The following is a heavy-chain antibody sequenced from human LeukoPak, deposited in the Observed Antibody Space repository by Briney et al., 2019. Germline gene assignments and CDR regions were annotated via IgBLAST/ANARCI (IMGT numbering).Heavy chain of an antibody. CDR2: ISWNSGSI. CDR3: AKDISGGPQDGGYFDY. Sequence: GGSLRLSCAASGFTFDDYAMHWVRQAPGKGLEWVSGISWNSGSIGYADSVKGRFTISRDNAKNSLYLQMNSLRAEDTALYYCAKDISGGPQDGGYFDYWGQGTLVTVSS. D-gene: IGHD6-25*01. J-gene: IGHJ4*02. V-gene: IGHV3-9*01. CDR1: GFTFDDYA.